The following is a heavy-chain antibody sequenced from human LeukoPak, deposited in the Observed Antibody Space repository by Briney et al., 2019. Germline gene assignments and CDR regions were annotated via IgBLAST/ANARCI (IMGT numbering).Heavy chain of an antibody. CDR3: ARHSTYYYDSSGYPDY. Sequence: GGSLRLSCAASGFTFSSYAMHWVRQAPGKGLEYVSTISSNGGSTYYANSVNDRFTISRDNSKNTLYLQMGSLRAEDMAVYYCARHSTYYYDSSGYPDYWGQGTLVTVSS. CDR2: ISSNGGST. CDR1: GFTFSSYA. V-gene: IGHV3-64*01. D-gene: IGHD3-22*01. J-gene: IGHJ4*02.